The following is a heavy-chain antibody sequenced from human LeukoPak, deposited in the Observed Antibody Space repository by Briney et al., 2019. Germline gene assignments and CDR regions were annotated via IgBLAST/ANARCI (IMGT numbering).Heavy chain of an antibody. Sequence: SVKVSCKASGGTFSSYAISWVRQAPGQRLEWMGGIIPIFGTANYAQKFQGRVTITTDESTSTAYMELSSLRSEDTAVYYCARAWAACGGDCYSLFGFDYWGQGTLVTVSS. V-gene: IGHV1-69*05. J-gene: IGHJ4*02. D-gene: IGHD2-21*02. CDR3: ARAWAACGGDCYSLFGFDY. CDR2: IIPIFGTA. CDR1: GGTFSSYA.